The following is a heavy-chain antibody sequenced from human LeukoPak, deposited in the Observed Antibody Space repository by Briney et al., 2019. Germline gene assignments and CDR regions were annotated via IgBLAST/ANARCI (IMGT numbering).Heavy chain of an antibody. CDR3: AKDRSGDGYNFDY. D-gene: IGHD5-24*01. V-gene: IGHV3-23*01. J-gene: IGHJ4*02. Sequence: GGSLRLSCAASGFTFSSYAMSWVRQAPGKGLEWVSAISGSGGSTYYADSVKGRFTISRDNPKNTLYLQMNSLRAEDTALYYCAKDRSGDGYNFDYWGQGTLVTVSS. CDR1: GFTFSSYA. CDR2: ISGSGGST.